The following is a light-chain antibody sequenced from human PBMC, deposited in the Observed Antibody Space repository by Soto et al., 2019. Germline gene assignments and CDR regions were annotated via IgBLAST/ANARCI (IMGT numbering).Light chain of an antibody. CDR2: DTS. CDR1: QSVENY. Sequence: EIVLTQSPATLSLSPGERATLSCRASQSVENYLAWFQQKRGQAPRLLIYDTSNRAAGIPDRFSGSGSGTDFTLTIRSLDPEDFAVYYCHHSYIWPPLPSGGGPKGETK. CDR3: HHSYIWPPLP. J-gene: IGKJ4*01. V-gene: IGKV3-11*01.